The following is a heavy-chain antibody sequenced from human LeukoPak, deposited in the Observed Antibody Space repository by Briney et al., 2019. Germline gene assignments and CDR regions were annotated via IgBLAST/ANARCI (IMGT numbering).Heavy chain of an antibody. CDR2: IIPILGIA. CDR3: ARERPYYDFWSGYYPMPAPQFGLDY. CDR1: GGTFSSYA. D-gene: IGHD3-3*01. Sequence: ASVKVSCKASGGTFSSYAISWVRQAPGQGLEWMGRIIPILGIANYAQKFQGRVTITADKSTSTAYMELSSLRSEDTAVYYCARERPYYDFWSGYYPMPAPQFGLDYWGQGTLVTVSS. V-gene: IGHV1-69*04. J-gene: IGHJ4*02.